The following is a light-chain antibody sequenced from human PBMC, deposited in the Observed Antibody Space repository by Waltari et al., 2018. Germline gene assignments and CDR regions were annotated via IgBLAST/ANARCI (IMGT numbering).Light chain of an antibody. Sequence: DIQMTQSPSSLSASIGDRVTITCRASEDVNSYLNWYQQKPGKAPKLLIHAASSLETGVPSRFSGSGSGTDFTLTISSLQSEDFATYFCQQCFSPLWTFGQGTKVEIK. CDR1: EDVNSY. V-gene: IGKV1-39*01. CDR2: AAS. J-gene: IGKJ1*01. CDR3: QQCFSPLWT.